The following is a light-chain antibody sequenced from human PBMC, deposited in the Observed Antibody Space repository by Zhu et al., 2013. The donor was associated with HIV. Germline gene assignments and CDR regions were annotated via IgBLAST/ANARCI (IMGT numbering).Light chain of an antibody. CDR2: EVS. CDR3: SSYVGGNNYV. CDR1: SSDVGGYNY. V-gene: IGLV2-8*01. Sequence: QSALTQPASVSGSPGQSVTISCTGTSSDVGGYNYVSWHQQHPGKVPKLMIYEVSKRPSGVPDRFSGSKSGNTASLTVSGLQAEDEADYYCSSYVGGNNYVFGTGTKVTVL. J-gene: IGLJ1*01.